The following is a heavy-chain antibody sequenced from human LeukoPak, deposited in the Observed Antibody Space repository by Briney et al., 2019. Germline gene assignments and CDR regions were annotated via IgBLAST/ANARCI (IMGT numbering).Heavy chain of an antibody. CDR1: GFTFSIYA. J-gene: IGHJ3*02. V-gene: IGHV3-23*01. Sequence: GGSLRLSCTASGFTFSIYAMNWVRQAPGKGLEWVSGVGGTGGGTYYTDSVKGRFSISRDDSKNSLYLQMHSLRAEDTAMYYCARNYYFDSSRYSDHYFLDIWGQGTMVTVSS. D-gene: IGHD3-22*01. CDR2: VGGTGGGT. CDR3: ARNYYFDSSRYSDHYFLDI.